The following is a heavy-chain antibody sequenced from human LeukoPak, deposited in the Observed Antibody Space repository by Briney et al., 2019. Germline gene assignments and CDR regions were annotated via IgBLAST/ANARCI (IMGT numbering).Heavy chain of an antibody. CDR3: AKATGYTYALDY. CDR2: ISWNSGST. V-gene: IGHV3-9*01. D-gene: IGHD5-18*01. Sequence: GGSLRLSCAASGVTIDDYAMHWVRQAPGKGLEWVSGISWNSGSTGYADSVKGRFTISRDDAKNSLYLQMNSLRAEDTALYYCAKATGYTYALDYWGQGTLVTVSS. CDR1: GVTIDDYA. J-gene: IGHJ4*02.